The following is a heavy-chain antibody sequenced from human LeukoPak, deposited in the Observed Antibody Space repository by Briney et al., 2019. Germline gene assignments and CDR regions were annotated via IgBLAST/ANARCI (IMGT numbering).Heavy chain of an antibody. CDR1: GYTFIGYY. J-gene: IGHJ4*02. V-gene: IGHV1-2*02. CDR3: ARVVDYYGSGTYYSDFDY. D-gene: IGHD3-10*01. Sequence: ASVKVSCKASGYTFIGYYMHWVRQAPGQGLEWMGWINPNNGGTKYAQKFQGRVTMTRDTSISTVYKELSSLRSDDTAVYYCARVVDYYGSGTYYSDFDYWGQGTLVAVSS. CDR2: INPNNGGT.